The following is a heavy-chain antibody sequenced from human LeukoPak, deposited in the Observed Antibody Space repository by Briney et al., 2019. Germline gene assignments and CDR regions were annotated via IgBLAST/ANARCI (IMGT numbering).Heavy chain of an antibody. J-gene: IGHJ4*02. CDR3: ARADIVATVYDY. V-gene: IGHV4-30-2*01. D-gene: IGHD5-12*01. CDR1: GGSISSGGYS. Sequence: SETLSLTCAVSGGSISSGGYSWSWIWQPPGKGLEWIGYIYHSGSTYYNPSLKSRVTISVDRSKNQFSLKLSSVTAADTAVYYCARADIVATVYDYWGQGTLVTVSS. CDR2: IYHSGST.